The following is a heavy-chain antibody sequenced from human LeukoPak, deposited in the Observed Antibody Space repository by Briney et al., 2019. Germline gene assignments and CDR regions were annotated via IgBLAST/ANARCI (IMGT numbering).Heavy chain of an antibody. J-gene: IGHJ4*02. V-gene: IGHV3-7*01. Sequence: GGSLRLSCAASGFTFSSYWMSWVRQAPGKGLEWVANIKKDGSEKYYVDSVKGRFTISRDNAKNSLYLQMNSLRAEDTAVYYCAIAVAGTAFDYWGQGTLVTVSS. D-gene: IGHD6-19*01. CDR2: IKKDGSEK. CDR3: AIAVAGTAFDY. CDR1: GFTFSSYW.